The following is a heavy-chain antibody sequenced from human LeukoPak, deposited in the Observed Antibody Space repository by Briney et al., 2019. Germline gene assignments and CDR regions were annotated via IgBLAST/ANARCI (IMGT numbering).Heavy chain of an antibody. J-gene: IGHJ4*02. CDR1: GFTFSSYW. CDR2: IKQDGSEK. D-gene: IGHD3-22*01. Sequence: PGGSLRLSCAASGFTFSSYWMSWVRQAPGKGLGWVANIKQDGSEKYYVDFVKGRFTISRDNAKNSLYLQMNSLRAEATAVYYCARDHHYYVSSDWGQGTLVTVSS. CDR3: ARDHHYYVSSD. V-gene: IGHV3-7*01.